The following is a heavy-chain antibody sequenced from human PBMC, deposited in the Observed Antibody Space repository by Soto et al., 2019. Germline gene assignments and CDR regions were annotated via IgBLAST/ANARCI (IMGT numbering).Heavy chain of an antibody. V-gene: IGHV4-31*03. CDR1: GGSISSGGYY. CDR3: ARGRGMITFGGVIVIPYYYYYMDV. J-gene: IGHJ6*03. CDR2: IYYSGST. D-gene: IGHD3-16*02. Sequence: PSETLSLTCTVSGGSISSGGYYWSWIRQHPGKGLEWIGCIYYSGSTYYNPSLKSRVTISVDTSKNQFSLKLSSVTAADTAVYYCARGRGMITFGGVIVIPYYYYYMDVWGKGTTVTVSS.